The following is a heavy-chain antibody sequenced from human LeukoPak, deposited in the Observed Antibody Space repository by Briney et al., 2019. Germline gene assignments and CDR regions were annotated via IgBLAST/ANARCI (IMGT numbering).Heavy chain of an antibody. Sequence: SETLSHTCAVYGGSFSGYYWSWIRQPPGKGLEWIGEINHSGSTNYNPSLKSRVTISVDTSKNQFSLKLSSVTAADTAVYYCARVKITMVRGTPRGAFDIWGQGTMVTVSS. CDR1: GGSFSGYY. V-gene: IGHV4-34*01. D-gene: IGHD3-10*01. CDR2: INHSGST. J-gene: IGHJ3*02. CDR3: ARVKITMVRGTPRGAFDI.